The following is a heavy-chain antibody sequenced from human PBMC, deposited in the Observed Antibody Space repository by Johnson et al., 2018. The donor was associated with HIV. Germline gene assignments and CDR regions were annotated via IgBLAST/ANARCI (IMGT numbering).Heavy chain of an antibody. D-gene: IGHD6-6*01. J-gene: IGHJ3*02. CDR2: ISYDGSYK. CDR1: GFTFSSYA. CDR3: ASLVGSSSGEALDI. Sequence: QMLLVESGGGLVQPGGSLRVSCAASGFTFSSYAMHWVRQAPGKGLEWVAIISYDGSYKFYADSVKGRFTISRDNSKNTLYLQMNSLRAEDTAVYYCASLVGSSSGEALDIWGQGTMVTVSS. V-gene: IGHV3-30*04.